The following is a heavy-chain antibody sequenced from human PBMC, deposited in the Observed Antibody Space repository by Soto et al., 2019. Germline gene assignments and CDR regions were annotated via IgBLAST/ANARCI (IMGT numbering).Heavy chain of an antibody. V-gene: IGHV4-4*07. D-gene: IGHD3-22*01. CDR2: VFGNGAGTP. CDR1: GSSFTGDY. Sequence: QVQLQESGPGLVRPSETLSLTCSVSGSSFTGDYWSWIRQPAGKGLEWIGRVFGNGAGTPIYNSSLKNRVTVSVHSSMKKFSLKLTSVTAADTAVYFCARDLPPYDRRTQSAGAFEDWGQGILVAVSS. J-gene: IGHJ4*02. CDR3: ARDLPPYDRRTQSAGAFED.